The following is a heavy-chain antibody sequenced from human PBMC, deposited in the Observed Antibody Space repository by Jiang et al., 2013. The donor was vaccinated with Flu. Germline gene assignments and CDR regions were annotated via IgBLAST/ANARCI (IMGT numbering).Heavy chain of an antibody. CDR3: ARLSGGVIPK. CDR1: GGSFSGYY. V-gene: IGHV4-34*01. J-gene: IGHJ4*02. D-gene: IGHD2-8*02. Sequence: LLKPSETLSLTCAVYGGSFSGYYWSWIRQPPGKGLEWIGEINHSGSTNYNPSLKSRVTISVDTSKNQFSLKLSSVTAADTAVYYCARLSGGVIPKWGQGTLVTVSS. CDR2: INHSGST.